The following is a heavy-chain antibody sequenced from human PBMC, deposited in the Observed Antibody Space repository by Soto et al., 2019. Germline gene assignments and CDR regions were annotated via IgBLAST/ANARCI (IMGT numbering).Heavy chain of an antibody. D-gene: IGHD5-12*01. Sequence: ASVKVSCKASGGTFSSYTISWVRQAPGQGLEWMGRIIPILGIANYAQKFQGRVTITADKSTNTAYMELSSLRSEDTAVYYCARDRRGYSGYVLFDYWGQGTLVTVSS. CDR2: IIPILGIA. V-gene: IGHV1-69*04. J-gene: IGHJ4*02. CDR3: ARDRRGYSGYVLFDY. CDR1: GGTFSSYT.